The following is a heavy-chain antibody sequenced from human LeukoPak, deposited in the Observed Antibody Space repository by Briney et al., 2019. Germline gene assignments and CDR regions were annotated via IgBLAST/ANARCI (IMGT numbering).Heavy chain of an antibody. V-gene: IGHV1-3*01. CDR1: GYTFTAHA. J-gene: IGHJ4*02. D-gene: IGHD3-16*01. CDR3: AIKPRGESRPFDY. CDR2: INVANGDT. Sequence: ASVKVSCKASGYTFTAHAVHWVRQAPGQRLEWMGWINVANGDTGYSQEFQDRVTITRYISESTGYMEMSSLISEDTAVYYCAIKPRGESRPFDYWGQGTLVTVSS.